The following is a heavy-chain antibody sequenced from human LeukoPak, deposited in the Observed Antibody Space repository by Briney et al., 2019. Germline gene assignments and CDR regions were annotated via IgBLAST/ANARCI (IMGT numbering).Heavy chain of an antibody. V-gene: IGHV3-21*01. J-gene: IGHJ4*02. CDR2: ISSSSSYI. D-gene: IGHD5-12*01. Sequence: GGSLRLSCAASGFTFSSYSMNWVRQAPGKGLEWVSSISSSSSYIYYADSVKGRFTISRDNAKNSLYLQMNSLRAEDTAVYYCARGTPRVTISGYDPTDYWGQGTLVTVSS. CDR1: GFTFSSYS. CDR3: ARGTPRVTISGYDPTDY.